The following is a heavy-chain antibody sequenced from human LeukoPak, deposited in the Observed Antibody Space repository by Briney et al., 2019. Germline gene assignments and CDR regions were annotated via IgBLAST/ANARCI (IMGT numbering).Heavy chain of an antibody. D-gene: IGHD6-19*01. Sequence: QPGGSLRLSCAASGFTFSSYGMHWVRQAPGKGLEWVAVISYDGSNKYYADSVKGRFTISRDNSKNTLYLQMNSLRAEDTAVYYCAKGAVAGTHDYWGQGTLVTVSS. CDR3: AKGAVAGTHDY. J-gene: IGHJ4*02. V-gene: IGHV3-30*18. CDR2: ISYDGSNK. CDR1: GFTFSSYG.